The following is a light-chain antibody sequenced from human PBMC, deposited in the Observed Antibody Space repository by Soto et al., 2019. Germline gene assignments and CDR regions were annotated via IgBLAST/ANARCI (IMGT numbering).Light chain of an antibody. J-gene: IGKJ1*01. V-gene: IGKV1-6*01. CDR1: QGIRND. CDR3: LQDYNYPWT. Sequence: AIRMTQSPSSLSSSVGDRVTITCRASQGIRNDLGWYQQKPGKAPKLLIYAASSLQSGVPSRFSGSGSGTDFTLTISSLQPEDFATYYCLQDYNYPWTFGQGTKVDI. CDR2: AAS.